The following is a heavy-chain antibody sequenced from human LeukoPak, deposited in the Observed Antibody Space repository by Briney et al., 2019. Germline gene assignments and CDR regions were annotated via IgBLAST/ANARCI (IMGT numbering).Heavy chain of an antibody. CDR1: GGTFSSYA. CDR2: IIPIFGTA. V-gene: IGHV1-69*05. CDR3: ARSIGYCSSTSCYLGFDP. Sequence: SVKVSCKASGGTFSSYAISWVRQPPGQGLEWMGGIIPIFGTANYAQKFQGRVTITTDESTSTAYMELSSLRSEDTAVYYCARSIGYCSSTSCYLGFDPWGQGTLVTVSS. J-gene: IGHJ5*02. D-gene: IGHD2-2*01.